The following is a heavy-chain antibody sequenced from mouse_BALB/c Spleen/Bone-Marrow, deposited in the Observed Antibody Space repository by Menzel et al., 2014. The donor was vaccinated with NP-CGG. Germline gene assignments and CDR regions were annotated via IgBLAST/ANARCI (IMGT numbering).Heavy chain of an antibody. Sequence: VQLQQSGAELVKPGASVKLSCTASGFNIKDTYMHWVKQRPEQGLEWIGRIDPANGNTKYDPKFQGKDTITADTSSNTAYLQLSSLTSEDTADYYWARYYYGDYFDYWGQGTTLTVSS. CDR1: GFNIKDTY. CDR3: ARYYYGDYFDY. J-gene: IGHJ2*01. CDR2: IDPANGNT. V-gene: IGHV14-3*02. D-gene: IGHD1-1*01.